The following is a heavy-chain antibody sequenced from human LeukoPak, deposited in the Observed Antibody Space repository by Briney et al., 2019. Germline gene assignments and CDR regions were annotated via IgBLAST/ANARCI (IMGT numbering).Heavy chain of an antibody. V-gene: IGHV4-39*07. Sequence: SETLSLTCTVSGGSISSSSYYWGWIRQPPGKGLEWIASIYYSGSTYYNPSLKSRVTISVDTSKNQFSLKLSSVTAADTAVYYCARDPLNWNYGAFDIWGQGTMVTVSS. CDR3: ARDPLNWNYGAFDI. J-gene: IGHJ3*02. CDR1: GGSISSSSYY. CDR2: IYYSGST. D-gene: IGHD1-7*01.